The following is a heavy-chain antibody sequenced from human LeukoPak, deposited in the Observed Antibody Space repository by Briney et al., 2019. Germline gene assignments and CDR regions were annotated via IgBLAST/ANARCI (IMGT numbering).Heavy chain of an antibody. CDR2: ISGSGGST. D-gene: IGHD3-10*01. Sequence: PGGSLRLSCAASGFTFSSYSMNWVRQAPGKGLEWVSAISGSGGSTYYADSVKGRFTISRDNSKNTLYLQMNSLRAEDTAVYYCAKYYYGSGSYGKGAFEIWGQGTMVTVSS. CDR3: AKYYYGSGSYGKGAFEI. CDR1: GFTFSSYS. J-gene: IGHJ3*02. V-gene: IGHV3-23*01.